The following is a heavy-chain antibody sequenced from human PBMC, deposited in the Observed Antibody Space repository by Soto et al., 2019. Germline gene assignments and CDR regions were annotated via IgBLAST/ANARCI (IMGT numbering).Heavy chain of an antibody. CDR3: ELRGLYSSGWYFY. J-gene: IGHJ4*02. CDR2: IIPILGIA. D-gene: IGHD6-19*01. V-gene: IGHV1-69*02. CDR1: GGTFSSYT. Sequence: GASVKVSCKASGGTFSSYTISWVRQAPGQGLEWMGRIIPILGIANYAQKFQGRVTITADKSTSTAYMELSSLRSEDTAVYYCELRGLYSSGWYFYWGQGTLVTVSS.